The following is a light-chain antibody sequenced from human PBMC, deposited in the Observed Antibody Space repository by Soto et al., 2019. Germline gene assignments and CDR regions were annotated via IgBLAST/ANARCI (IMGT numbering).Light chain of an antibody. V-gene: IGKV1-5*03. CDR2: KAS. CDR1: QSISIW. J-gene: IGKJ1*01. Sequence: IQMTQSPSTLSASVGDRVTITCRASQSISIWLAWYQQKPGKAPKLLIYKASSLESEVPSRFSGSGSGTEFTLTINSLQPDASATYYCQQYNSASTFGQGTKVEIK. CDR3: QQYNSAST.